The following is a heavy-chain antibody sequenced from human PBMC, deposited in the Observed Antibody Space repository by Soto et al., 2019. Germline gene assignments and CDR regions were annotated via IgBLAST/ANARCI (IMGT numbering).Heavy chain of an antibody. Sequence: QVHLVRSGAELKKPGASVKVSGKGSGYGFTTYGITLVRQAPGQGLEWMAWISAHNGNTNYAQKLQGRVTVTRDTSTSTAYMELRRLRSDDTPVYYSPRGRYGDYWGQGALVTVSS. J-gene: IGHJ4*02. CDR1: GYGFTTYG. D-gene: IGHD1-1*01. CDR3: PRGRYGDY. CDR2: ISAHNGNT. V-gene: IGHV1-18*01.